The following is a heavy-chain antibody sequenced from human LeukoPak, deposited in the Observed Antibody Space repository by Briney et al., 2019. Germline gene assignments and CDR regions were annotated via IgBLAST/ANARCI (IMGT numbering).Heavy chain of an antibody. CDR2: ILYDGSNK. CDR3: ARDVQQWLVWEYYFDY. Sequence: GGSLRLSCAASRFTFSSYAMHWVSQAPGKVLEWVEFILYDGSNKYYADSMKGRFSISRDNSKNALYLQMNSLRAEDTAVYYCARDVQQWLVWEYYFDYWGQGTLVTVSS. V-gene: IGHV3-30*04. J-gene: IGHJ4*02. D-gene: IGHD6-19*01. CDR1: RFTFSSYA.